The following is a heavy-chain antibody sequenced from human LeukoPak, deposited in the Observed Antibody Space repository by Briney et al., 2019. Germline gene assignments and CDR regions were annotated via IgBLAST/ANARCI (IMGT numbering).Heavy chain of an antibody. J-gene: IGHJ6*04. Sequence: PGGSLRLSCAASGFTFSRYSMNWVRQAPGKGLEWVSYISSSGSTIYYADSVKGRFTISRDNAKNSLYLQMNSLRAEDTAVYYCAELGITMIGGVWGKGTTVTIFS. D-gene: IGHD3-10*02. CDR3: AELGITMIGGV. CDR1: GFTFSRYS. CDR2: ISSSGSTI. V-gene: IGHV3-48*04.